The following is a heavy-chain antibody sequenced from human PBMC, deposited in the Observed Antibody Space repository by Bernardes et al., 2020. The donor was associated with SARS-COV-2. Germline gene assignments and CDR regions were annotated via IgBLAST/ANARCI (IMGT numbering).Heavy chain of an antibody. Sequence: GGSLRLSCAASGFSFSRFWMHWARQAPGEGLVWVARINSDGRTITYADSVKGRFTVSRDNAKNTLYLQMNSLRVEDTAVYYCAKSRLLWFGESEDYWGQGTLVTVSS. V-gene: IGHV3-74*01. D-gene: IGHD3-10*01. CDR3: AKSRLLWFGESEDY. CDR1: GFSFSRFW. J-gene: IGHJ4*02. CDR2: INSDGRTI.